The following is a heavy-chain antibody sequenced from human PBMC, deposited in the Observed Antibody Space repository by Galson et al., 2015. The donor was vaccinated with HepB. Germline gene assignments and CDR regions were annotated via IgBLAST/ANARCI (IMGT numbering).Heavy chain of an antibody. D-gene: IGHD3-3*01. CDR2: INHSGST. Sequence: LRLSCAASGFTFSSYSMNWVRQAPGKGLEWIGEINHSGSTNYNPSLKSRVTISVDTSKNQFSLKLSSVTAADTAVYYCARGLNYDFWSGYIPNWFDPWGQGTLVTVSS. V-gene: IGHV4-34*01. CDR1: GFTFSSYS. CDR3: ARGLNYDFWSGYIPNWFDP. J-gene: IGHJ5*02.